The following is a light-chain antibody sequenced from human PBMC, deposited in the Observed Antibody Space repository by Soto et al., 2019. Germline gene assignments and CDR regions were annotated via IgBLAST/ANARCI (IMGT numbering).Light chain of an antibody. CDR2: DAS. Sequence: EIVLTQSPATLSLSPGERATLSCRASQSVSSYLAWYQQQPGQATRRLIYDASNRATGIPARFSGSGSGTDFTLTISSLEPEDFAVYYCQQRSNWPPYTFGQGTKLEIK. CDR3: QQRSNWPPYT. J-gene: IGKJ2*01. V-gene: IGKV3-11*01. CDR1: QSVSSY.